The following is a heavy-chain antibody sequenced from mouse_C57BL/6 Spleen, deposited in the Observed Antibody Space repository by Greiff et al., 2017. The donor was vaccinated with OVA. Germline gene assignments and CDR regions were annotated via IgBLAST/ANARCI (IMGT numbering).Heavy chain of an antibody. Sequence: VQLQQPGAELVKPGASVKLSCKASGYTFTSYWMQWVKQRPGQGLEWIGEIDPSDSYTNYNQKFKGKATLTVDTSSSTAYMQLSSLTSEDSAVYYCARRGYGSSYAMDYWGKGTSVTVSS. V-gene: IGHV1-50*01. CDR2: IDPSDSYT. D-gene: IGHD1-1*01. CDR1: GYTFTSYW. CDR3: ARRGYGSSYAMDY. J-gene: IGHJ4*01.